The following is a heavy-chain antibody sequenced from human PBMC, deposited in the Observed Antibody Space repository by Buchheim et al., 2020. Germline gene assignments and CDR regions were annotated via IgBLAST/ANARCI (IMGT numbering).Heavy chain of an antibody. J-gene: IGHJ4*02. V-gene: IGHV3-23*01. CDR1: GFTFSSYA. Sequence: EVQLLESGGGLVQPGGSLRLSCAASGFTFSSYAMSWVRQAPGKGLEWVSAISGSGGSIYYAESVKGRFTISRDNSKNTLYLQMSSLRADDTAVYYCAKIYGAYQNSPSDYWGQGTL. D-gene: IGHD4-17*01. CDR2: ISGSGGSI. CDR3: AKIYGAYQNSPSDY.